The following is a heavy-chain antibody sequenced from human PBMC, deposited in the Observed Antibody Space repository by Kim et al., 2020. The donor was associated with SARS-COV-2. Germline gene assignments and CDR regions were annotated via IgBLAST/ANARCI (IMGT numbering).Heavy chain of an antibody. Sequence: SSVKVSCKASGGTLSSSTISWVRQAPGQGLEWMGRIIPILDKTNYAQNFHGRVTITADKSTRTAYMEVSSLRSEDTAVYYCARDVGLGGIRFDDWGQGTLVTVSS. CDR3: ARDVGLGGIRFDD. V-gene: IGHV1-69*08. J-gene: IGHJ4*02. CDR2: IIPILDKT. D-gene: IGHD3-16*01. CDR1: GGTLSSST.